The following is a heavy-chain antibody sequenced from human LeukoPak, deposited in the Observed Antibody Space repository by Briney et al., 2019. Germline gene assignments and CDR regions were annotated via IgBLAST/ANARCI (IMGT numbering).Heavy chain of an antibody. CDR1: GGTFSSYA. D-gene: IGHD2-2*01. V-gene: IGHV1-18*01. Sequence: ASVKVSCKASGGTFSSYAISWVRQAPGQGLEWMGWISAYNGNTNYAQKLQGRVTMTTDTSTSTAYMELRSLRSDDTAVYYCARDRAYCSSTSCRRGDAFDIWGQGTMVTVSS. CDR3: ARDRAYCSSTSCRRGDAFDI. J-gene: IGHJ3*02. CDR2: ISAYNGNT.